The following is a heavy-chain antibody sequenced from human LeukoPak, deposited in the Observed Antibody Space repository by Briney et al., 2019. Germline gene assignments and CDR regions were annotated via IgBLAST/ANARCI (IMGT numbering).Heavy chain of an antibody. Sequence: GSLRLSCAASGFTFSSYAMSWVRQAPGKGLEWVSGISGGGGNTYYADSVKGRFTISRDNSKNTLYLQMNSLRVDDTAVYYCAKGDCSSASCSSYFDYWGQGTLVTVSS. J-gene: IGHJ4*02. CDR1: GFTFSSYA. D-gene: IGHD2-2*01. CDR3: AKGDCSSASCSSYFDY. CDR2: ISGGGGNT. V-gene: IGHV3-23*01.